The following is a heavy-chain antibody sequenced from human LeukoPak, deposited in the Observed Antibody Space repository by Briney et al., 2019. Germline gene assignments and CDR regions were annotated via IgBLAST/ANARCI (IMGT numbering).Heavy chain of an antibody. CDR1: GGTFSSYA. V-gene: IGHV1-69*13. CDR2: IIPIFGTA. D-gene: IGHD6-13*01. J-gene: IGHJ5*01. Sequence: ASVKVSCKASGGTFSSYAISWVRQAPGQGLEWMGGIIPIFGTANYAQKFQGRVTITADESTSTAYMELSSLRFEDTALYYCARPGASSPGNWFASWGQGSLVTVSS. CDR3: ARPGASSPGNWFAS.